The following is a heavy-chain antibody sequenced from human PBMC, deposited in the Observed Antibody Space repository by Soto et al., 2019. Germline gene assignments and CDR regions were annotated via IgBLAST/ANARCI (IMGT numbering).Heavy chain of an antibody. CDR1: GGSISSYY. CDR3: ARGKSRDGYNYGY. Sequence: QVQLQESGPGLVKPSETLSLTCTVSGGSISSYYWSWIRQPPGKGLEWIGYIYYSGSTNYNPSLKSRVTISVDTSKNQFSLKLSSVTAADTAVYYCARGKSRDGYNYGYWGQGTLVTVSS. V-gene: IGHV4-59*08. D-gene: IGHD5-12*01. CDR2: IYYSGST. J-gene: IGHJ4*02.